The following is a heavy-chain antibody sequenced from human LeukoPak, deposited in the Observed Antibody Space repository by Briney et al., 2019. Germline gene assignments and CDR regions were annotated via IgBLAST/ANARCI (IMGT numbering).Heavy chain of an antibody. CDR1: GGSFISYY. D-gene: IGHD6-13*01. CDR2: IYYSGST. J-gene: IGHJ5*02. CDR3: GGAAPTQNWFDP. Sequence: SETLSLTCTVSGGSFISYYWNWIRQPPGKALEWIWYIYYSGSTNYNPSLKSRVTISVNTSKNQFSLKLSSVTAADTAVYYFGGAAPTQNWFDPWGQGTLVTVSS. V-gene: IGHV4-59*08.